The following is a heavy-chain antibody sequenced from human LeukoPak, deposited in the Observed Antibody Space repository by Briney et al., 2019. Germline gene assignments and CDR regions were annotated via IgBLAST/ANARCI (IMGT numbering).Heavy chain of an antibody. D-gene: IGHD3-22*01. CDR2: ISTTSTHI. CDR1: GFSFSSYT. CDR3: ARGAITTFDY. Sequence: GGTLRLSCAASGFSFSSYTMLCVPQAPGKGLEWVTSISTTSTHIYYADAAKGRFTNPRDHTKNSLDLQINTLSPEATAMYFCARGAITTFDYWGQGAQVTVSS. J-gene: IGHJ4*02. V-gene: IGHV3-21*01.